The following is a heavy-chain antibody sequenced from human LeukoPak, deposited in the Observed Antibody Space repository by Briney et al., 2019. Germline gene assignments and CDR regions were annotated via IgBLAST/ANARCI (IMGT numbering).Heavy chain of an antibody. D-gene: IGHD5-12*01. CDR1: GYSISSGYY. Sequence: SETLSLTCTVSGYSISSGYYWGWIRQPPGKGLEWIGSIYYSGSTYYNPSLKSRVTISVDTSKNQFSLKLSSVTAADTAVYYCARRYSGYGHWGQGTLVTVSS. CDR3: ARRYSGYGH. J-gene: IGHJ4*02. CDR2: IYYSGST. V-gene: IGHV4-38-2*02.